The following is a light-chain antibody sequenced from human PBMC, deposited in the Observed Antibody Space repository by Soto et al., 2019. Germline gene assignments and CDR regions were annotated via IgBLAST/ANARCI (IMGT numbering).Light chain of an antibody. CDR1: REVGSD. V-gene: IGKV1-6*01. J-gene: IGKJ1*01. CDR2: AAS. Sequence: QMTQSPSSLSASVGEKIIITCRASREVGSDVSWYQQKPGQAPKLLIYAASNLYTGVPSRFSGSRSGTEFTLTISSLQPEDVASYYCLQDYGDSWTFGQGTKVEIE. CDR3: LQDYGDSWT.